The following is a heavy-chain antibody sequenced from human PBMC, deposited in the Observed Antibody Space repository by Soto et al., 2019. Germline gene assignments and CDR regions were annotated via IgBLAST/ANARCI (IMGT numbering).Heavy chain of an antibody. D-gene: IGHD6-19*01. J-gene: IGHJ3*02. V-gene: IGHV4-39*01. CDR3: ARSRRNIPVAGIDAFDI. CDR1: GGSIRSSSYY. CDR2: VYYSGTT. Sequence: QLQLQESGPGLVKPSETLSLTCTVSGGSIRSSSYYWGWIRQPPGKGLEWIGSVYYSGTTYYHPSLRSRVSISVDASNNQFSLELSSMTAADTAVYFCARSRRNIPVAGIDAFDIWGQGTVVTVSS.